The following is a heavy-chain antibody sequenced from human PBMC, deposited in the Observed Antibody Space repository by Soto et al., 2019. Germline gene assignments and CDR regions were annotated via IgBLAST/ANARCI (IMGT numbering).Heavy chain of an antibody. Sequence: EVQLVESGGGLVQPGGSLRLSCAASGFTFRHYAMNWVRQAPGKGLEWVSGISSGRGATIRYAESVQGRFSISRDNSKSTMLLQMNTLRVDDTSLYYGAKEQVEGGDYEILLLSHWGQGILVSVSS. V-gene: IGHV3-23*04. CDR2: ISSGRGATI. CDR3: AKEQVEGGDYEILLLSH. D-gene: IGHD4-17*01. J-gene: IGHJ4*02. CDR1: GFTFRHYA.